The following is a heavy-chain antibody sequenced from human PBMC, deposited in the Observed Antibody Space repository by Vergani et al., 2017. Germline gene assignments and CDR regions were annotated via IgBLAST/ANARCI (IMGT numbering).Heavy chain of an antibody. CDR1: GFTFDDYA. J-gene: IGHJ6*02. CDR3: VRFGEPYYYGMDV. Sequence: VQLVESGGGLVQPGRSLRLSCAASGFTFDDYAMHWVRQAPGKGLEWVSGISWNSGSIGYADSVKGRFTISRDNAKNSLYLQMNSLRAEDMALYYCVRFGEPYYYGMDVWGQGTTVTVSS. V-gene: IGHV3-9*03. D-gene: IGHD3-10*01. CDR2: ISWNSGSI.